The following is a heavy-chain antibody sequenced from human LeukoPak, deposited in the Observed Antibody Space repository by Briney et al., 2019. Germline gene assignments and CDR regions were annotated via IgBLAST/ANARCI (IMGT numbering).Heavy chain of an antibody. J-gene: IGHJ4*02. D-gene: IGHD4-17*01. Sequence: SETLSLTCTVSGGSISSRRYYWGWIRQPPGQGLEWIGSIYNSGIMYYDPSLKSRATKSVDTSKNQFSLNLISVTAADTAVYYCARHVGRAGDEPYFDYWGQGALVTVSS. CDR3: ARHVGRAGDEPYFDY. V-gene: IGHV4-39*01. CDR2: IYNSGIM. CDR1: GGSISSRRYY.